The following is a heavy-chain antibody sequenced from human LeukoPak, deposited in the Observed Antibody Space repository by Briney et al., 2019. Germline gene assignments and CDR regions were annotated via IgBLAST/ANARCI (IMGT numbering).Heavy chain of an antibody. CDR2: IFYSGNT. CDR3: ASSPSGYWWNFDC. CDR1: GGSISSSIYY. Sequence: SETLSLTCTVSGGSISSSIYYWGWIRQPPGKGLEWIGSIFYSGNTYYNASLKSRVTISVDTSKNQFSLKLSSVTAADTAVYYCASSPSGYWWNFDCWGQGTLVTVSS. V-gene: IGHV4-39*01. J-gene: IGHJ4*02. D-gene: IGHD3-22*01.